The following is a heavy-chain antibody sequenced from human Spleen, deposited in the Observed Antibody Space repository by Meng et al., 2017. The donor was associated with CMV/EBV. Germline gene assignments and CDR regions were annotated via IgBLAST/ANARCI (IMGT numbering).Heavy chain of an antibody. Sequence: CKASGYYFTDYYIPWVRQAPGQGLQWMGMINPSGGSTHYAQKFQGRVTLTRDTSTSTVYMQLSSLRSEDTAVYYCARDMVSFGYFGYWGQGMLVTVSS. CDR2: INPSGGST. CDR3: ARDMVSFGYFGY. D-gene: IGHD5-18*01. CDR1: GYYFTDYY. J-gene: IGHJ4*02. V-gene: IGHV1-46*01.